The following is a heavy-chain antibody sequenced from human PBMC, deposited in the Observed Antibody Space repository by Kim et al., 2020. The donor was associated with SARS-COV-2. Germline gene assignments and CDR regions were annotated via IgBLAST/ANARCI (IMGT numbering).Heavy chain of an antibody. Sequence: GGSLRLSCAASGFTLSRYGMHWVRQAPGKGLEWVAILSYDGTNKHYADSVKGRFTISRDNSKSTLYLQMNNLGPEDTGVYYCAKDRTSDYYGSGSDHWGQGTLVAVSS. D-gene: IGHD3-10*01. J-gene: IGHJ4*02. V-gene: IGHV3-30*18. CDR3: AKDRTSDYYGSGSDH. CDR2: LSYDGTNK. CDR1: GFTLSRYG.